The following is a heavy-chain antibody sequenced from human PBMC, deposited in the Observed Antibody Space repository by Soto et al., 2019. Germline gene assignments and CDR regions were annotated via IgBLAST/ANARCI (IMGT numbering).Heavy chain of an antibody. D-gene: IGHD3-3*01. CDR3: ARDNDYDFGSGSLYGMDV. J-gene: IGHJ6*02. V-gene: IGHV3-33*01. CDR1: GFTFSSYG. CDR2: IWYDGSNK. Sequence: PGGSLRLSCAASGFTFSSYGMHWVRQAPGKGLEWVAVIWYDGSNKYYADSVKGRFTISRDNSNNTLYLQMNRLRAEDTAVYNCARDNDYDFGSGSLYGMDVWGQGTTVTV.